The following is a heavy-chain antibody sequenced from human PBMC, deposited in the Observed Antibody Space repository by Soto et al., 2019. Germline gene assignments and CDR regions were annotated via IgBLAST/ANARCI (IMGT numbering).Heavy chain of an antibody. Sequence: PSETLSLTCAVYGGSFSGYYWSWIRQPPGKGLEWIGEINHSGSTNYNPSLKSRVTISVDTSKNQFSLKLSSVTAADTAVYYCAGTTFVLLWFGAHSGTQFDYWGQGTLVTVSS. CDR2: INHSGST. CDR1: GGSFSGYY. CDR3: AGTTFVLLWFGAHSGTQFDY. V-gene: IGHV4-34*01. D-gene: IGHD3-10*01. J-gene: IGHJ4*02.